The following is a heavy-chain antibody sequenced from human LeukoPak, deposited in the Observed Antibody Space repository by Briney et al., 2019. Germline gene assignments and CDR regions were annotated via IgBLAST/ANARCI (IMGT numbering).Heavy chain of an antibody. CDR3: AKRLGGSGFDY. Sequence: GGSLRLSCAASGFPFSTYVMSWVRQAPGKGLDWVSAIRTSGGTTYYADSVKGRFTISRDNSKDTLYLQMNSLRAEDTAVYYCAKRLGGSGFDYWGQGTLVTVSS. CDR2: IRTSGGTT. V-gene: IGHV3-23*01. CDR1: GFPFSTYV. D-gene: IGHD3-16*01. J-gene: IGHJ4*02.